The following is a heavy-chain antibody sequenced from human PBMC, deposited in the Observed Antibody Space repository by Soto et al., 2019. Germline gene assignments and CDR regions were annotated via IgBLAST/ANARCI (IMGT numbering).Heavy chain of an antibody. CDR3: ARSGYSSSWYNWFDP. J-gene: IGHJ5*02. V-gene: IGHV1-2*04. D-gene: IGHD6-13*01. CDR1: GFTFSAYY. Sequence: ASVKVSCKASGFTFSAYYIYWVRQAPGQGLEWIGWINPNSGGTNYAQKFQGWVTMTRDTSISTAYMELSRLRSDDTAVYYCARSGYSSSWYNWFDPWGQGTLVTVSS. CDR2: INPNSGGT.